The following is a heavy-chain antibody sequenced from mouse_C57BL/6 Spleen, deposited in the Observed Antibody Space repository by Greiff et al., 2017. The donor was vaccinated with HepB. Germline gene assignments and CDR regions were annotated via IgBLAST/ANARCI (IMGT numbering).Heavy chain of an antibody. J-gene: IGHJ1*03. CDR1: GYTFTDYY. CDR3: FYGSSRYFDV. CDR2: INPNNGGT. V-gene: IGHV1-26*01. D-gene: IGHD1-1*01. Sequence: EVQLQQSGPELVKPGASVKISCKASGYTFTDYYMNWVKQSHGKSLEWIGDINPNNGGTSYNQKFKGKATLTVDKSSSTAYMELRSLTSEDSAVYYLFYGSSRYFDVWGTGTTVTVSS.